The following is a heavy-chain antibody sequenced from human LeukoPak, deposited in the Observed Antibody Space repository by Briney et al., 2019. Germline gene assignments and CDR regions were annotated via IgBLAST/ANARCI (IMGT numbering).Heavy chain of an antibody. D-gene: IGHD5-12*01. J-gene: IGHJ4*02. Sequence: SETLTLTCSASGNSIRNYYWSWIRQPPGKGLEWIGYIYNSGSTKYNPSLKSRVTISVDTSKNNSSLQQSTVTTADTAVYYCAIHGGGYACDFGGRGTVVSVFS. CDR1: GNSIRNYY. V-gene: IGHV4-59*08. CDR3: AIHGGGYACDF. CDR2: IYNSGST.